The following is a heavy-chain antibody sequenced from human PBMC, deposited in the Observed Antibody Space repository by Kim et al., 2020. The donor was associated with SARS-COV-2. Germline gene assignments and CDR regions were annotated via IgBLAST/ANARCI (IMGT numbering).Heavy chain of an antibody. J-gene: IGHJ4*02. D-gene: IGHD4-4*01. V-gene: IGHV3-48*03. CDR2: I. CDR3: ARGPNYSPFDY. Sequence: IYYADPVRGRLTISRDNDKNDLYLQMNSLRAEDTAVYYCARGPNYSPFDYWGQGTLVTVSS.